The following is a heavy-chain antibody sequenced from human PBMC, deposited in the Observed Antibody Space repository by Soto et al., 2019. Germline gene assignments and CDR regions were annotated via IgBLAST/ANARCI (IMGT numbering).Heavy chain of an antibody. J-gene: IGHJ5*02. CDR3: ARQGYCSGGSCSKGWFDP. CDR1: GGTFSSYA. D-gene: IGHD2-15*01. CDR2: IIPIFGTA. V-gene: IGHV1-69*12. Sequence: QVQLVQSGAEVKKPGSSVKVSCKASGGTFSSYAISWVRQAPGQGLEWMGGIIPIFGTANYAQKFQGRVTITADESTSTAYMELSSLRSEDTAVYYCARQGYCSGGSCSKGWFDPWGQGTLVTVSS.